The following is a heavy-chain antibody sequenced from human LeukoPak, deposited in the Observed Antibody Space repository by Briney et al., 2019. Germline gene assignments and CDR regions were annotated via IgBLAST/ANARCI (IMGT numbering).Heavy chain of an antibody. CDR1: GGSLTDYY. CDR3: AREDWYFDL. CDR2: INHGGST. J-gene: IGHJ2*01. V-gene: IGHV4-34*01. Sequence: SETLSLTCAVYGGSLTDYYWAWIRQPPGKGLEWIGEINHGGSTNYGPSLKSRVTISLDTSKNQFFLKLTSVTAADTAVYYCAREDWYFDLWGRGTLVTVSS.